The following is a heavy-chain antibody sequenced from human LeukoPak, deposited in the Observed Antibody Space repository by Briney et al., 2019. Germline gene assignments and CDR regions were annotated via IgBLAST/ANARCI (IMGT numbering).Heavy chain of an antibody. CDR3: ARPNPYYYDSSGYESSLDY. J-gene: IGHJ4*02. CDR2: IIPILGIA. V-gene: IGHV1-69*04. D-gene: IGHD3-22*01. CDR1: GGTFSSYA. Sequence: SVKVSCKASGGTFSSYAISWVRQAPGQGLEWMRRIIPILGIANYAQKFQGRVTITADKSTSTAYMELRSLRSDDTAVYYCARPNPYYYDSSGYESSLDYWGQGTLVTVSS.